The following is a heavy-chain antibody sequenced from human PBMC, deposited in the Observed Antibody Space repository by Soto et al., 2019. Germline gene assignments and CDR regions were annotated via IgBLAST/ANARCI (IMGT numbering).Heavy chain of an antibody. V-gene: IGHV4-30-2*01. CDR1: GGSISSGGDS. CDR2: IYHSGST. Sequence: SETLSLTCAVSGGSISSGGDSWSWIRQPPGKGLEWIGYIYHSGSTYYNPSLKSRVTISVDRSKNQFSLKLSSVTAADTAVYYCARGGVDYYDSSGYYFSPYYFDYWGQGTLVTVS. J-gene: IGHJ4*02. CDR3: ARGGVDYYDSSGYYFSPYYFDY. D-gene: IGHD3-22*01.